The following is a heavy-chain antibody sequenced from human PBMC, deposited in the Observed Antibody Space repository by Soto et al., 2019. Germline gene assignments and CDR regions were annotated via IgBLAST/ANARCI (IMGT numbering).Heavy chain of an antibody. CDR1: GGSFSGYY. Sequence: SETLSLTCAVYGGSFSGYYWSWIRQPPGKGLEWIGEINHSGSTNYNPSLKSRVTISVDTSKNQFSLKLSSVTAADTAVYYCATGVGFWSGYYSDYWGQGALVTVSS. D-gene: IGHD3-3*01. CDR2: INHSGST. V-gene: IGHV4-34*01. J-gene: IGHJ4*02. CDR3: ATGVGFWSGYYSDY.